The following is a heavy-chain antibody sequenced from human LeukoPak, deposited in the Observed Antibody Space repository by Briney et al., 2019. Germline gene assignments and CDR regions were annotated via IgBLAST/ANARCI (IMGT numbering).Heavy chain of an antibody. CDR1: GFAFSSFP. CDR2: ISGSGTST. J-gene: IGHJ4*02. D-gene: IGHD1-1*01. Sequence: PGGSLRLSCAASGFAFSSFPMTWVRRAPGKGLEWVSLISGSGTSTYYADSVKGRFTISRDNSKNTLYLQMNSLRVEDTAVYYCAKEKPTTTTFDYWGQGTPVTVSS. V-gene: IGHV3-23*01. CDR3: AKEKPTTTTFDY.